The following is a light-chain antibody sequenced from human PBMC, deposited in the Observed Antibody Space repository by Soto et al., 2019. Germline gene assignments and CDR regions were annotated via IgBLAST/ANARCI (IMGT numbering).Light chain of an antibody. V-gene: IGKV1-27*01. Sequence: DIQMTQSPSSLSASVGDRVTITCRASQGISNYLAWYQQKPGKVPKLLIYAASTSQSGVPSRFSGSGSGTDFTLTISSLQPEDVATYYCQKYNSAPWTFGQGTEVEIK. CDR2: AAS. CDR1: QGISNY. J-gene: IGKJ1*01. CDR3: QKYNSAPWT.